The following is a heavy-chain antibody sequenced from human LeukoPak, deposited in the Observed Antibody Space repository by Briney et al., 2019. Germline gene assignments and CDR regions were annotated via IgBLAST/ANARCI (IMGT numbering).Heavy chain of an antibody. CDR1: GYSISSGYY. V-gene: IGHV4-38-2*02. D-gene: IGHD3-22*01. CDR2: IYHSGST. Sequence: SETLSLTCTVSGYSISSGYYWAWIRQPPGKGLEWIWSIYHSGSTYYNPSLKSRVTILVDTSKNQFSLKLSSVTAADTAVYYCARGDSSGYYDYWGQGTLVSVSS. J-gene: IGHJ4*02. CDR3: ARGDSSGYYDY.